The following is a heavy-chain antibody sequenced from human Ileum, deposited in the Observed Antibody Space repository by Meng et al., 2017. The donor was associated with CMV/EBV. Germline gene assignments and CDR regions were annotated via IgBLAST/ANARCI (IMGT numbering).Heavy chain of an antibody. CDR3: AKDRHSGSYGGMDV. Sequence: GESLKISCAASGFTFSIYGMHWVRQAPGKGLEWVAFIWYGGSHKYYADSVKGRFTISRDNSKNTLNLQMNSQRAKDTAVYYCAKDRHSGSYGGMDVWGQGTTVTVSS. CDR1: GFTFSIYG. CDR2: IWYGGSHK. V-gene: IGHV3-33*03. D-gene: IGHD1-26*01. J-gene: IGHJ6*02.